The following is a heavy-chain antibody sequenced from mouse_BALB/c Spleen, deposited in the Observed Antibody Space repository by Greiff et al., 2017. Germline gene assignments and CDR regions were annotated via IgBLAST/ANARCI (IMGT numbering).Heavy chain of an antibody. CDR2: ISSGGSYT. V-gene: IGHV5-9-4*01. CDR1: GFTFSSYA. Sequence: EVKLVESGGGLVKPGGSLKLSCAASGFTFSSYAMSWVRQSPEKRLEWVAEISSGGSYTYYPDTVTGRFTISRDNAKNTLYLEMSSLRSEDTAMYYCARGTYDYDGFAYWGQGTLVTVSA. CDR3: ARGTYDYDGFAY. J-gene: IGHJ3*01. D-gene: IGHD2-4*01.